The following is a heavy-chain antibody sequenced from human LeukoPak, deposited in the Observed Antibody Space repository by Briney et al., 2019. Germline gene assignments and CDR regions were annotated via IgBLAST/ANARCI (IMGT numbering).Heavy chain of an antibody. D-gene: IGHD1-26*01. CDR1: GYTFTGYY. J-gene: IGHJ4*02. CDR3: ATMRASNAGDYFDY. V-gene: IGHV1-2*02. CDR2: INPNSGGT. Sequence: ASVKVSCKASGYTFTGYYMHWVRQAPGQGLEWMGWINPNSGGTNYAQKFQGRVTMTTDTSTSTAYMDLGSLRSDDSAVYYCATMRASNAGDYFDYWGQGTLVTVSS.